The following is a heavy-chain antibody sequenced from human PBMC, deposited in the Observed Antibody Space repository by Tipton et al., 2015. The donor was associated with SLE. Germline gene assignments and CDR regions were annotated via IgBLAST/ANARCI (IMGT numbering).Heavy chain of an antibody. J-gene: IGHJ3*02. CDR3: ASTRHGDSGIYPGAFDI. D-gene: IGHD1-26*01. CDR1: GYSVNSGYP. Sequence: TLSLTCAVSGYSVNSGYPWGWIRQPPGKGLEWIGGIYHSAGPYYNPSLDGRVTISIDTSKNQFSLKLSSVTAADTAVYYCASTRHGDSGIYPGAFDIWGQGTMVTVSS. CDR2: IYHSAGP. V-gene: IGHV4-38-2*01.